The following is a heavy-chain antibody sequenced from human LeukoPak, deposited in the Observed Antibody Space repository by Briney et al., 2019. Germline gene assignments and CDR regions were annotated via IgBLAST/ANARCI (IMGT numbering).Heavy chain of an antibody. CDR2: ISSSSSYI. Sequence: GGSLRLSCAASGFTFSSYSMNWVRQAPGKGLEWVSSISSSSSYIYYADSVKGRFTISRDNAKNSLYLQMNSLRAEDTAVYYCARGRQLAPAYFDYWGQGTLVTVSS. J-gene: IGHJ4*02. V-gene: IGHV3-21*01. D-gene: IGHD6-6*01. CDR1: GFTFSSYS. CDR3: ARGRQLAPAYFDY.